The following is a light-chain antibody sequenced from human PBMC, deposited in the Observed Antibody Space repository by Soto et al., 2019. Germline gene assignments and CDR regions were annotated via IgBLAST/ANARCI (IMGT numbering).Light chain of an antibody. J-gene: IGKJ1*01. V-gene: IGKV3-11*01. Sequence: EIVLTQSPATLSLSPGERATLSSRASQSVSSYLAWYQQRPGQAPRLLIYDTSKRATGIPARFSGSGFGTDYTLTISSLQPEDFATYYCQQTYTPPRTFGQGTKVDNK. CDR1: QSVSSY. CDR3: QQTYTPPRT. CDR2: DTS.